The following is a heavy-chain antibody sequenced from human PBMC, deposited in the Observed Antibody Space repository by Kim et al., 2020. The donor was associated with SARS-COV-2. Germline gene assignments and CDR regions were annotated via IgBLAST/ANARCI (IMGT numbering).Heavy chain of an antibody. CDR2: ISYDGSNK. D-gene: IGHD3-22*01. CDR3: ARGEGMIVVVWGDY. V-gene: IGHV3-30-3*01. Sequence: GGSLRLSCAASGFTFSSYAMHWVRQAPGKGLEWVAVISYDGSNKYYADSVKGRFTISRDNSKNTLYLQMNSLRAEDTAVYYCARGEGMIVVVWGDYWGQG. J-gene: IGHJ4*02. CDR1: GFTFSSYA.